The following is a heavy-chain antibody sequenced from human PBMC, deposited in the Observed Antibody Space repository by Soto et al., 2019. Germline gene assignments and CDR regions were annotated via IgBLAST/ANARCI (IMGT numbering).Heavy chain of an antibody. CDR3: ARGQHCSSDSCYTVGWFDP. Sequence: GGSLRLSCAASGFTFSSYAMSWVHQAPGKGLEGVSAISASGNSTYYADSVKGRFTISRDNSKNTLYVHMNSLRAEDTALYYCARGQHCSSDSCYTVGWFDPWGQGTRVTVSS. D-gene: IGHD2-2*02. V-gene: IGHV3-23*01. J-gene: IGHJ5*02. CDR2: ISASGNST. CDR1: GFTFSSYA.